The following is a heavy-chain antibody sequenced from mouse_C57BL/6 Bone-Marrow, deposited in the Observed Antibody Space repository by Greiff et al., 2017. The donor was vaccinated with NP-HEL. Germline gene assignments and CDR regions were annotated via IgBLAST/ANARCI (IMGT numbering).Heavy chain of an antibody. D-gene: IGHD3-2*02. J-gene: IGHJ3*01. V-gene: IGHV1-52*01. CDR3: ARPGYTPFAY. Sequence: QVQLKQPGAELVRPGSSVKLSCKASGYTFTSYWLHWVKQRPIQGLEWIGNIDPSDSETHYNQKFKDKATLTVDKSSSTAYMQLSSLTSEDSAVYYCARPGYTPFAYWGQGTLVTVSA. CDR1: GYTFTSYW. CDR2: IDPSDSET.